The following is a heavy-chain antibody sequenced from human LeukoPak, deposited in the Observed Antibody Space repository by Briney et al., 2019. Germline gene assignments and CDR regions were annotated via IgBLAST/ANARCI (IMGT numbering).Heavy chain of an antibody. CDR1: GYSFTSYW. CDR3: ARHQVEKDAFDI. D-gene: IGHD2-15*01. CDR2: IYPGDSDT. J-gene: IGHJ3*02. V-gene: IGHV5-51*01. Sequence: TTGESLKISCKGSGYSFTSYWIGWVRQMPGKGLEWMGIIYPGDSDTRYSPSFQGQVTISADKSISTAYLQWSSLKASDTAMYCCARHQVEKDAFDIWGQGTMVTVSS.